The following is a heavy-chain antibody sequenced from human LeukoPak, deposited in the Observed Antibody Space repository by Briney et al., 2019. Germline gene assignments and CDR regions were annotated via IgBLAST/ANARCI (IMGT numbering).Heavy chain of an antibody. D-gene: IGHD1-26*01. CDR1: AFTFSSYA. J-gene: IGHJ4*02. Sequence: PGGSLRLSCAASAFTFSSYAMHWVRQAPGKGLEWAAVISYDGSNKYYADSVKGRFTISRDNSKNTLYLQMNSLRAEDTAVYYCARDPSTLIVGALFDYWGQGTLVTVSS. V-gene: IGHV3-30-3*01. CDR2: ISYDGSNK. CDR3: ARDPSTLIVGALFDY.